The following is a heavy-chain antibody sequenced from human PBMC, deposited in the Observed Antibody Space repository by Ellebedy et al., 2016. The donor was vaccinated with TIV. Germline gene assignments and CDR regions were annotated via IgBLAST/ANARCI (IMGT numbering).Heavy chain of an antibody. J-gene: IGHJ4*02. CDR2: MSRSGIG. CDR1: GASISSDY. D-gene: IGHD3-3*01. Sequence: MPSETLSLTCTVSGASISSDYWTWIRQPPGKGLEWIAYMSRSGIGNYNPSLRHRVTISVDTSKNQLSLKLSSVTATDTAIYYCARIPAGSIFGYFDYWGQGTLVTASS. CDR3: ARIPAGSIFGYFDY. V-gene: IGHV4-4*08.